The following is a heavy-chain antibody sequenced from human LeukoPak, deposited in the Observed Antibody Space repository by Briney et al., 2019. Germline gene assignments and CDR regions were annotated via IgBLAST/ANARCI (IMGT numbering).Heavy chain of an antibody. D-gene: IGHD6-19*01. V-gene: IGHV3-23*01. CDR2: ISGSGGST. CDR3: AKDLEEAVAGTWDY. J-gene: IGHJ4*02. Sequence: GGSLRLSCAASGFTFSSYAVSWVRQAPGKGLEWVSAISGSGGSTYYADSVKGRFTVSRDNSKNTLYLQMNGLRAEDTAVYYCAKDLEEAVAGTWDYWGQGTLVTVSS. CDR1: GFTFSSYA.